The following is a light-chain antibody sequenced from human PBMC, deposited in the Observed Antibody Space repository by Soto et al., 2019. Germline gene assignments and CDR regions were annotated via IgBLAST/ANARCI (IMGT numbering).Light chain of an antibody. J-gene: IGLJ3*02. CDR1: SSNIGAAYD. CDR3: QSYDSSLSGWV. Sequence: QSVLTQPPSVSGAPGQKVTISCTRSSSNIGAAYDVHWYQHLPGTAPKLLIYGNNNRPSGVTDRFSGSKSGTSASLDITGLQAEDGSDYYCQSYDSSLSGWVLGGGTKGPVL. V-gene: IGLV1-40*01. CDR2: GNN.